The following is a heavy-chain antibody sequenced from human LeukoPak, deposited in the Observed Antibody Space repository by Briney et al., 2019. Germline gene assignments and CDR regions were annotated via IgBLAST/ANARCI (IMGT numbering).Heavy chain of an antibody. CDR2: ISSGGVYT. CDR3: ARGVAIYSGMDV. V-gene: IGHV3-21*01. J-gene: IGHJ6*02. Sequence: GGSLRLSCAASGFTFSTYSMNWVRQAPGKGLEWVSSISSGGVYTNYADSVKGRFTISRDNAKNSLYLQMNSLRAVDTAVYYCARGVAIYSGMDVWGQGTTVTVSS. CDR1: GFTFSTYS. D-gene: IGHD3-3*01.